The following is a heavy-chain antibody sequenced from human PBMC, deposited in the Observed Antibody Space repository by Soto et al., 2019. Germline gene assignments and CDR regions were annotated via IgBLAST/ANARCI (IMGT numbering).Heavy chain of an antibody. V-gene: IGHV3-74*03. J-gene: IGHJ4*02. CDR3: ARRHGSVFDN. CDR2: ISDDGSST. D-gene: IGHD5-12*01. Sequence: PGGSLRLSCPASGVTFSSYWMHWVRQAPGKGLVWVSRISDDGSSTTYADSVRGRFTIARDNAKNTLYLEISSLRAGDTGVYDCARRHGSVFDNWGQGALVTVSS. CDR1: GVTFSSYW.